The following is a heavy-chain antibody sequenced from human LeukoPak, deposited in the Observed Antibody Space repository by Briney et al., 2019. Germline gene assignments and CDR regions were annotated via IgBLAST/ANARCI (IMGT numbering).Heavy chain of an antibody. V-gene: IGHV3-9*01. D-gene: IGHD1-1*01. CDR2: ISWNSGSI. CDR3: AKATWNDAGNDY. CDR1: GFIFDDYA. J-gene: IGHJ4*02. Sequence: GRSLRLSCAASGFIFDDYAMHWVRQAPGKGLEWVSGISWNSGSIGYADSVKGRFTISRDNAKNSLYLQMNSLRAEDTALYYCAKATWNDAGNDYWGQGTLVTVSS.